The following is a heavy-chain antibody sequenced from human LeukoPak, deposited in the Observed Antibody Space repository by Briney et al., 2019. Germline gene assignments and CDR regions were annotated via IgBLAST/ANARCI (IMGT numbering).Heavy chain of an antibody. CDR1: GYTFTSYY. J-gene: IGHJ4*02. CDR3: ARVGIGGLMVYAIYNYFDY. V-gene: IGHV1-2*02. CDR2: INPNSGGT. D-gene: IGHD2-8*01. Sequence: ASVKVSCKASGYTFTSYYMHWVRQAPGLGLEWMGWINPNSGGTNYAQKFQGRVTMTRDTSISTAYMELSRLRSDDTAVYYCARVGIGGLMVYAIYNYFDYWGQGTLVTVSS.